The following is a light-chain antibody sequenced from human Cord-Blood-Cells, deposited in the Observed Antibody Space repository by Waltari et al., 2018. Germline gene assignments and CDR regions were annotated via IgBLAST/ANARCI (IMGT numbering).Light chain of an antibody. CDR1: SSDVGRYNL. J-gene: IGLJ3*02. CDR2: EGS. CDR3: CSYAGSSTFDWV. V-gene: IGLV2-23*03. Sequence: QSALTQPASVSGSPGQSITISCTGTSSDVGRYNLVSWSQQHPGKAPKLMIYEGSKRPSGVSNRFSGSKSGNTASLTISGLQAEDEADYYCCSYAGSSTFDWVFGGGTKLTVL.